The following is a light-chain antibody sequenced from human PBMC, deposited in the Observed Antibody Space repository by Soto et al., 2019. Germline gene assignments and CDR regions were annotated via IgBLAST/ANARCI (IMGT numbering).Light chain of an antibody. CDR1: QSVRSTY. CDR3: QQYGSLPT. J-gene: IGKJ5*01. V-gene: IGKV3-20*01. Sequence: IVLTQSPGTLSLSPGERATLSCRASQSVRSTYLAWYQQKPGQAPRILIYGVSSRATDIPDRFSGSGSGTDFTLTISRLEPEDFAVYYCQQYGSLPTFGRGTRLEIK. CDR2: GVS.